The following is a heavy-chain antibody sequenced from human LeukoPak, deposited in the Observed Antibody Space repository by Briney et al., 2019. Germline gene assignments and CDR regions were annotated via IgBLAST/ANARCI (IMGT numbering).Heavy chain of an antibody. CDR2: IYYSGTT. CDR3: ARRVWVGFRQGSFDY. V-gene: IGHV4-39*01. CDR1: GDSISRTSFY. Sequence: SETLSLTCTVSGDSISRTSFYWGWIRQPPGKGLEWIGNIYYSGTTYYNPSLKSRGTISLDTSKNQFSLKLSSVTAADTAVYYCARRVWVGFRQGSFDYWGQGTLVTVSS. J-gene: IGHJ4*02. D-gene: IGHD1-26*01.